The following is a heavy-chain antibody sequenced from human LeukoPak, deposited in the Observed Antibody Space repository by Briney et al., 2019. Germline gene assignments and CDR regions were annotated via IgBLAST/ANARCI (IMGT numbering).Heavy chain of an antibody. J-gene: IGHJ3*02. CDR1: GGSISSYY. D-gene: IGHD6-19*01. Sequence: PSQTLSLTCTVSGGSISSYYWSWIRQPPGKGLEWIGYIYYSGSTNYNPSLKSRATISVDTSKNQFSLKLSSVTAADTAVYYCARGSSGRLDAFDIWGQGTMVTVSS. CDR2: IYYSGST. CDR3: ARGSSGRLDAFDI. V-gene: IGHV4-59*01.